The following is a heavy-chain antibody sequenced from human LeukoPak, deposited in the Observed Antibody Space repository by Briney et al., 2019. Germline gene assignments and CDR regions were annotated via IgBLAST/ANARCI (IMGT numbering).Heavy chain of an antibody. V-gene: IGHV3-7*01. CDR1: GIILSSYW. CDR3: TIDTSAERGLQLAN. D-gene: IGHD6-13*01. CDR2: VNQVGNEK. J-gene: IGHJ4*02. Sequence: PGGSLRLSCAASGIILSSYWMSWVRQSPGKGLEWVANVNQVGNEKYYVDSVKGRFAISKDNAKKSLYLQMNSLRADDTAVYYCTIDTSAERGLQLANWGQGTLVSVSS.